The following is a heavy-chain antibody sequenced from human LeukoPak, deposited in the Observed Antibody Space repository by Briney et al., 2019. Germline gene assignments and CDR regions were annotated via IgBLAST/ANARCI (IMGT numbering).Heavy chain of an antibody. V-gene: IGHV3-33*06. CDR2: IWYDGSNK. CDR3: AKDGAPRIAVAGSPDY. Sequence: GGSLRLSCAASGFTFNNYWMHWVRQAPGKGLEWVAVIWYDGSNKYYADSVKGRFTISRDNSKNTLYLQMNSLRAEDTAVYYCAKDGAPRIAVAGSPDYWGQGTLVTVSS. J-gene: IGHJ4*02. CDR1: GFTFNNYW. D-gene: IGHD6-19*01.